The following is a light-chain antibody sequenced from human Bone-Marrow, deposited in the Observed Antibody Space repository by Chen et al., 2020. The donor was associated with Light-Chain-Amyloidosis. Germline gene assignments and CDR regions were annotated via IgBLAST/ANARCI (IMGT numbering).Light chain of an antibody. V-gene: IGKV3-11*01. CDR3: QQRGNWPLT. J-gene: IGKJ4*01. Sequence: EIVLTQSPATLVLSPGERATLSCRASQSVGTYLAWYQQKPGQAPRLLIYDASNRATGIPARFSGSGSGTDFTLSISSLEPEVFAVYYCQQRGNWPLTFGGGTKVEI. CDR2: DAS. CDR1: QSVGTY.